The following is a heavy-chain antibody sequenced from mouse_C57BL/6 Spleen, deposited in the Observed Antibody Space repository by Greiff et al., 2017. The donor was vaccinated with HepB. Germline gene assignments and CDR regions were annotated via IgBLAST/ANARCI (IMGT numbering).Heavy chain of an antibody. V-gene: IGHV1-54*01. Sequence: QVQLQQSGAELVRPGTSVKVSCKASGYAFTNYLIEWVKQRPGQGLEWIGVINPGSGGTNYNEKFQGKATLTADKSSSPAYMPLSRLTSEDSAVYFCARGDYYGSSYHHGAMDYWGQGTSVTVSS. CDR1: GYAFTNYL. J-gene: IGHJ4*01. CDR3: ARGDYYGSSYHHGAMDY. CDR2: INPGSGGT. D-gene: IGHD1-1*01.